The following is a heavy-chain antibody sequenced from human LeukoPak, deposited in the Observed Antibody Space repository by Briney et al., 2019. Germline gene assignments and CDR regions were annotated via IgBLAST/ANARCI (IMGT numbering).Heavy chain of an antibody. V-gene: IGHV3-7*04. J-gene: IGHJ5*02. CDR2: INQDGSEK. CDR3: AREIPVAGKRSWFDP. D-gene: IGHD6-19*01. Sequence: GGSLRLSGVASGFTLGVYWMTWVRQGPGKGLECVANINQDGSEKNYVDSVKGRFSVSRDNAKNSLYLYINSLRVEDTAIYYCAREIPVAGKRSWFDPWGQGTLVTVSS. CDR1: GFTLGVYW.